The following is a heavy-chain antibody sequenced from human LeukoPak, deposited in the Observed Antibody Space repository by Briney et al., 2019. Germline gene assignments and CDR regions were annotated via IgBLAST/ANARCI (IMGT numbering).Heavy chain of an antibody. D-gene: IGHD1-26*01. V-gene: IGHV1-69*05. CDR3: ARDTWGSYRGGAFDI. CDR1: GGTFSSYA. CDR2: IIPIFGTA. J-gene: IGHJ3*02. Sequence: ASVKVSCKASGGTFSSYAISWVRQAPGQGLEWMGRIIPIFGTANYAQKFQGRVTITTDESTSTAYMELSSLRSEDTAVYYCARDTWGSYRGGAFDIWGQGTMVTVSS.